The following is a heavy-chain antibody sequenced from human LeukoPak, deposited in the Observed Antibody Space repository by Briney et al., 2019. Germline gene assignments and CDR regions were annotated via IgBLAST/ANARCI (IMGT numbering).Heavy chain of an antibody. V-gene: IGHV4-59*08. D-gene: IGHD4-11*01. CDR1: VDSISSYY. CDR3: ARTQGWGTVRTGYYYGMDV. CDR2: IYYSET. J-gene: IGHJ6*02. Sequence: TPSETLSLTCTVSVDSISSYYWSWIRQPPGKGLEWIGYIYYSETYYNPSLKSRVTISLDMSKNQFSLNLRFVTAADTAVYFCARTQGWGTVRTGYYYGMDVWGQGTTVTVSS.